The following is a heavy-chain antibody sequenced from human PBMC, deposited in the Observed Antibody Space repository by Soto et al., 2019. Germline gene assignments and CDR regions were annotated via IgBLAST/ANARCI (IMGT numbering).Heavy chain of an antibody. D-gene: IGHD3-9*01. V-gene: IGHV1-69*02. Sequence: QVQLVQSGAEVKKPGSSVKVSCKASGGTFSSYTISWVRQAPGQGLEWMGRIIPILGIANYEQKFQGRVTITADKSTSTAYMELSSLRSEDTAVYYCASNIGFDRSDYWGQGTLVTVSS. J-gene: IGHJ4*02. CDR1: GGTFSSYT. CDR3: ASNIGFDRSDY. CDR2: IIPILGIA.